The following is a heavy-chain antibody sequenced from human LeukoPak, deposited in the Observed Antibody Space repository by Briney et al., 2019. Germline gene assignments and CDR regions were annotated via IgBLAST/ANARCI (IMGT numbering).Heavy chain of an antibody. J-gene: IGHJ4*02. CDR3: APSAFDY. CDR1: GYTFTNYY. CDR2: INPSGNST. V-gene: IGHV1-46*01. Sequence: GASVNVSCKASGYTFTNYYMHWVRQAPGQGLEWMGIINPSGNSTSYAQKFQGRVTMTWDTSTSTVYMEVSSLRFEDTAVYYCAPSAFDYWGQGTLVTVSP. D-gene: IGHD3-10*01.